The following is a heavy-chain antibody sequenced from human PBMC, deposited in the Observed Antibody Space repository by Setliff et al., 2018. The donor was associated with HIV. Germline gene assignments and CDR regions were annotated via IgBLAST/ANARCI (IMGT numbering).Heavy chain of an antibody. CDR3: ARGIENFWSGYIR. J-gene: IGHJ4*02. CDR2: IYTSGST. Sequence: SETLSLTCTVSGGSISSGSYYWSWIRQPAGKGLEWIGHIYTSGSTNYNPSLKSRVTVSVDTSKNLFSLKMSSVTPADTAVYYCARGIENFWSGYIRWGQGTLVTVSS. V-gene: IGHV4-61*09. D-gene: IGHD3-3*01. CDR1: GGSISSGSYY.